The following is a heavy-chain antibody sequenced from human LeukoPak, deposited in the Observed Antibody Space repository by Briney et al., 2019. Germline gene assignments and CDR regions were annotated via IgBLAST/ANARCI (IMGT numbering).Heavy chain of an antibody. CDR3: RLGSDMTTVTTVPLDAFDI. CDR1: GYTFTDYY. D-gene: IGHD4-17*01. CDR2: VDPEDGET. J-gene: IGHJ3*02. V-gene: IGHV1-69-2*01. Sequence: ATVKISCKVSGYTFTDYYMHWVQQAPGKGLEWMGLVDPEDGETIYAEKFQGRVTITADTPTDTAYMELSSLRSEDTAVYYCRLGSDMTTVTTVPLDAFDIWGQGTMVTVSS.